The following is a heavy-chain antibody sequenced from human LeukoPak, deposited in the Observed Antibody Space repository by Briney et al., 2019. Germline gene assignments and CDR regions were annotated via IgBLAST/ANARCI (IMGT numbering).Heavy chain of an antibody. V-gene: IGHV3-74*01. J-gene: IGHJ3*01. CDR2: IRFDGGDT. CDR1: GFTFSNYW. Sequence: GGSLRLSCAASGFTFSNYWMHWVRQAPGMGLVWVSSIRFDGGDTPYADSAKGRFTISRDNAKNTMFLQMNNVRAEDTGVYYCAKEIDDFDVWGQGTLVTVSS. CDR3: AKEIDDFDV.